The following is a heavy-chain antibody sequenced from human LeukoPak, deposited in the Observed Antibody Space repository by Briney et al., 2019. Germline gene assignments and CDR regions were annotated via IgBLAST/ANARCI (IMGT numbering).Heavy chain of an antibody. CDR1: GFTFSSYE. V-gene: IGHV3-48*03. J-gene: IGHJ3*02. D-gene: IGHD3-22*01. Sequence: GGSLRLSCAASGFTFSSYEMNWVRQAPGKGLEWVSYISSSGSTIYYADSVKSRFTISRDNAKKSLYLQMNSLRAEDTAVYYCARDPPYTYYYDSSGYYYPHKDAFDIWGQGTMVTVSS. CDR2: ISSSGSTI. CDR3: ARDPPYTYYYDSSGYYYPHKDAFDI.